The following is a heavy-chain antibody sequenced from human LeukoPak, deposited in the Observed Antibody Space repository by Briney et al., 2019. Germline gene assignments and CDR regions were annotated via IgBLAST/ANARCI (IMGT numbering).Heavy chain of an antibody. D-gene: IGHD3-22*01. V-gene: IGHV4-59*01. CDR3: ARVGYYYDSSGYHYFFDY. J-gene: IGHJ4*02. CDR1: GGSISTYY. CDR2: IYYSGST. Sequence: PSETLSLTCTVSGGSISTYYWSWIRQPPGKGLEWIGYIYYSGSTNYNPSLKSRVTTSVDTSKNQSSLKLSSVTAADTAVYYCARVGYYYDSSGYHYFFDYWGQGTLVTVSS.